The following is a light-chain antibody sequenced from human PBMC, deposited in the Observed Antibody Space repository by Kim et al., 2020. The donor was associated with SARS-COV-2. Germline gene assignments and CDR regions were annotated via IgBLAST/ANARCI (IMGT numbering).Light chain of an antibody. CDR2: DAS. Sequence: SAGKRAALSCRTSQSVRNNLAWYQQRPGQAPRLLIYDASSRAADIPARFSGSGSGTEFTLTISSLQPEDLAIYHCQQYNAWPYTFGQGTKLEI. V-gene: IGKV3-15*01. J-gene: IGKJ2*01. CDR1: QSVRNN. CDR3: QQYNAWPYT.